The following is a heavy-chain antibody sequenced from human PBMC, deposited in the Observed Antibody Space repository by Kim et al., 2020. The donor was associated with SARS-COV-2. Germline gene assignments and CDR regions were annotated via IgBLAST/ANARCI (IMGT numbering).Heavy chain of an antibody. V-gene: IGHV7-4-1*02. CDR3: AREWVEGAAHYFDY. CDR1: GYTFTNYA. J-gene: IGHJ4*02. Sequence: ASVKVSCKASGYTFTNYAMNWVRQAPGQGLEWMGWINTNTGNPTYAQGFTGRFVFSLDTSVSTAYLQISSLKAEDTAVYYCAREWVEGAAHYFDYWGQGTLVTVSS. CDR2: INTNTGNP. D-gene: IGHD1-1*01.